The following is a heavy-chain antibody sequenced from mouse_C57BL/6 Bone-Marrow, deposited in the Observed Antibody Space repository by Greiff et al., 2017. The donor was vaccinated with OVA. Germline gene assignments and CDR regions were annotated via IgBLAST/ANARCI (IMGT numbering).Heavy chain of an antibody. CDR1: GFTFSSYG. Sequence: VQLKESGGDLVKPGGSLKLSCAASGFTFSSYGMSWVRQTPDKRLEWVATISSGGSYTYSPDSVKGRFTISRDNAKNTLYLQMSSLKSEDTAMYYCARLLRGVMDYWGQGTSVTVSS. J-gene: IGHJ4*01. CDR3: ARLLRGVMDY. V-gene: IGHV5-6*01. CDR2: ISSGGSYT. D-gene: IGHD1-1*01.